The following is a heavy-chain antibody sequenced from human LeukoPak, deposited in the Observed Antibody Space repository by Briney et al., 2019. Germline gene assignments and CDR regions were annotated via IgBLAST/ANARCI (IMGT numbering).Heavy chain of an antibody. J-gene: IGHJ4*02. D-gene: IGHD3-10*01. CDR2: VYYSGTT. CDR3: ASEGWFGDNADY. V-gene: IGHV4-39*07. Sequence: SETLSLTCSVSGDSISLSFYYWGWIRQPPGKALEWIGSVYYSGTTSYNPSLKSRVTISVDMSKNHFSLRLRSVTAADTAMYYCASEGWFGDNADYWGQGTLVTVSS. CDR1: GDSISLSFYY.